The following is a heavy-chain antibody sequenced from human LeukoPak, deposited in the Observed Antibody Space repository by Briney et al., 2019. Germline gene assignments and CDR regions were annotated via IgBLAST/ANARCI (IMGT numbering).Heavy chain of an antibody. Sequence: TSETLSLTCAVYGGSFSSYYWSWIRQPPGKGLEWIGYIYYSGSTNYNPSLKSRVTISVDTSKNQFSLKLSSVTAADTAVYYCARHSSGYSGFDYWGQGTLVTVSS. CDR1: GGSFSSYY. V-gene: IGHV4-59*01. CDR2: IYYSGST. D-gene: IGHD3-22*01. J-gene: IGHJ4*02. CDR3: ARHSSGYSGFDY.